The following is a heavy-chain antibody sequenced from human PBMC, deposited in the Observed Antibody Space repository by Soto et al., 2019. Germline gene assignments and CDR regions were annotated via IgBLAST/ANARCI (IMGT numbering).Heavy chain of an antibody. V-gene: IGHV3-30-3*01. Sequence: QLVESGGGVVQPGRSLRLSCAASGLSFINYAMHWVRQPPGKGLEWVAVISYDGSNKNYADSVKGRFTLSRDNSKNTLFLQMNSLKAEDTAVYYCASLTNPDYWGQGSLVTVSS. CDR3: ASLTNPDY. CDR2: ISYDGSNK. J-gene: IGHJ4*02. CDR1: GLSFINYA. D-gene: IGHD2-8*01.